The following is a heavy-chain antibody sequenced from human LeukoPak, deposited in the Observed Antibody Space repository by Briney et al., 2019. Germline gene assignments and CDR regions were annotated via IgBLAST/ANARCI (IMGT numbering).Heavy chain of an antibody. D-gene: IGHD6-13*01. CDR1: GGSISSYY. Sequence: SETLSLTCTVSGGSISSYYWSWIRQPAGKGLEWIGRIYTSESTNYNPSLKSRATMSVDTSKNQFSLKLTSVTAADTAVYYCARLGPAAGTSFDYWGQGTLVTVSS. CDR3: ARLGPAAGTSFDY. CDR2: IYTSEST. J-gene: IGHJ4*02. V-gene: IGHV4-4*07.